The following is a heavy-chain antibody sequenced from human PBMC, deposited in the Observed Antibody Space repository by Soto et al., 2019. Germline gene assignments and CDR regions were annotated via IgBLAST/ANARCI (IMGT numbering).Heavy chain of an antibody. CDR3: ARPPGAVINTQFFAY. V-gene: IGHV1-46*01. CDR1: GYTFTTSY. CDR2: VNPSGGGT. Sequence: ASVQVSCKASGYTFTTSYMHSVHQAPGQGLEGVGIVNPSGGGTSYAQKFQDRVTMTRDTSTSTVYMELSSLRSDDSAVYYCARPPGAVINTQFFAYCGQGALVT. D-gene: IGHD5-18*01. J-gene: IGHJ4*02.